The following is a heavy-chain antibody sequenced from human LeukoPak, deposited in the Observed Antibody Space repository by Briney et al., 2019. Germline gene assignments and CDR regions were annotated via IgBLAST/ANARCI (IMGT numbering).Heavy chain of an antibody. Sequence: SETLSLTCAVYGGSFSGYYWSWIRQPPGKGLEWIGEINHSGSTNYNPSLKSRVTISVDTSKNQFSLKLSSVTAADTAVYHCARGALPYSSSWADYWGQGTLVTVSS. V-gene: IGHV4-34*01. CDR2: INHSGST. D-gene: IGHD6-6*01. J-gene: IGHJ4*02. CDR3: ARGALPYSSSWADY. CDR1: GGSFSGYY.